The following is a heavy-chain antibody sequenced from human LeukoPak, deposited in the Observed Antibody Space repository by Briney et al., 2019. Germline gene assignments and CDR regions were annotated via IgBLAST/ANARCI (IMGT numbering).Heavy chain of an antibody. CDR1: GYSFTSCW. D-gene: IGHD3-9*01. J-gene: IGHJ3*02. V-gene: IGHV5-51*01. CDR2: IYPGDSDT. Sequence: GESLKISCKGSGYSFTSCWIGWVRQMPGKGLEWMGIIYPGDSDTRYSPSFQGQVTISADKSISTAYLQWSSLKASDTAMYYCARSLRYFDWLLPDGDAFDIWGQGTMVTVSS. CDR3: ARSLRYFDWLLPDGDAFDI.